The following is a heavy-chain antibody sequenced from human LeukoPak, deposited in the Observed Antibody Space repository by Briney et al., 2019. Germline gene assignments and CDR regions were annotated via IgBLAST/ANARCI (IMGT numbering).Heavy chain of an antibody. J-gene: IGHJ5*02. CDR3: AAQVNYHDSTVWDP. V-gene: IGHV1-58*01. D-gene: IGHD3-22*01. Sequence: SVKVSCKASGFTFSSSAVQWVRQARGQRLEWIGWTVVGSGNTNYAQKFQERVTITRDMSTSTAYMELSSLRSEDTAVYYCAAQVNYHDSTVWDPWGQGTLVTVSS. CDR2: TVVGSGNT. CDR1: GFTFSSSA.